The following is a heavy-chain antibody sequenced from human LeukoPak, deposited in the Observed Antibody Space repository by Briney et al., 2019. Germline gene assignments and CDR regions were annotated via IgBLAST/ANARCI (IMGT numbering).Heavy chain of an antibody. CDR3: AKLIGTFTTYDY. Sequence: PGGSLTLSCETSGFTFSTYWMSWVRQAPGKGLEWVASINPDAGTKHYLDSVKGRFTISRDNPQNSLYLHMYSLGAGDRAVYYCAKLIGTFTTYDYWGQGALVTVSS. CDR1: GFTFSTYW. D-gene: IGHD1/OR15-1a*01. V-gene: IGHV3-7*01. CDR2: INPDAGTK. J-gene: IGHJ4*02.